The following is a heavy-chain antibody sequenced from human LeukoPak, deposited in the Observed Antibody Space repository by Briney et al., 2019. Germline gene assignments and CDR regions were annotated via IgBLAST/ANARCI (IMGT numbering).Heavy chain of an antibody. CDR1: GGSISSYY. CDR3: ASLPIYEGWFDP. D-gene: IGHD5/OR15-5a*01. CDR2: IYYSGST. J-gene: IGHJ5*02. Sequence: SETLSLTCTVSGGSISSYYWSWIRQPPGKGLEWTGYIYYSGSTNYNPSLKSRVTISVDTSKNQFSLKLSSVTAADTAVYYCASLPIYEGWFDPWGQGTLVTVSS. V-gene: IGHV4-59*08.